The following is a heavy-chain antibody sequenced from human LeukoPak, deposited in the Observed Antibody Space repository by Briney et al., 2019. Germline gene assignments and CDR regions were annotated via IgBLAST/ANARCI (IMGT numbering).Heavy chain of an antibody. V-gene: IGHV3-23*01. J-gene: IGHJ4*02. Sequence: GGTLRLSCAASGFTFSNYGMSWVRQAPGKGLEWVSTISGSGGSTYYADSVKGRFTISRDNSKNTLYLQMNSLRAEDTAVYYCAKVKATGTYFDYWGQGTLVTVSS. CDR1: GFTFSNYG. CDR3: AKVKATGTYFDY. CDR2: ISGSGGST. D-gene: IGHD1-1*01.